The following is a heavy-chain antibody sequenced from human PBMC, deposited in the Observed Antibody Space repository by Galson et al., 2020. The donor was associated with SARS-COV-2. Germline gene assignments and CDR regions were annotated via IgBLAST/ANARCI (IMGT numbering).Heavy chain of an antibody. J-gene: IGHJ4*02. CDR1: GVTFSNYA. D-gene: IGHD3-3*01. CDR3: ARGGLVRFLEWSHPPFDY. Sequence: GGSLTLSCAASGVTFSNYAMSWVRQAPGKGLEWVATITAYGDSTYYADSVQGRFTISRDNSKNTLYLQMNTLRAEDTAVYYCARGGLVRFLEWSHPPFDYWGRGTLVTVSS. V-gene: IGHV3-23*01. CDR2: ITAYGDST.